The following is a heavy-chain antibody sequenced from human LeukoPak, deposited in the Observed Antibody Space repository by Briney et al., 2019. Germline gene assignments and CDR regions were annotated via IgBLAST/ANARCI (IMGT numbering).Heavy chain of an antibody. Sequence: SQTLSLTCTVSGGSISSGGYYWSWIRQHPGKGLEWIGYIYCSGSTYYNPSLKSRVTISVDTSKNQFSLRLSSVTAADTAVYYCARVGYCSGGSCWTIDYWGQGTLVTVSS. D-gene: IGHD2-15*01. V-gene: IGHV4-31*03. CDR3: ARVGYCSGGSCWTIDY. CDR1: GGSISSGGYY. CDR2: IYCSGST. J-gene: IGHJ4*02.